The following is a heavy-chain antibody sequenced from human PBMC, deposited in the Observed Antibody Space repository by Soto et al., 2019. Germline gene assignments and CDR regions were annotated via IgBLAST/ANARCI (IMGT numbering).Heavy chain of an antibody. CDR1: GFTFSSYA. D-gene: IGHD2-2*01. CDR3: AKELGGKYQLLSYGMDV. J-gene: IGHJ6*02. CDR2: ISGSGGST. Sequence: PCGSTRLSRAACGFTFSSYAMGWFRQATGKGLEWVSAISGSGGSTYYADSVKGRFTISRDNSKNTLYLQMNSLRAEDTAVYYFAKELGGKYQLLSYGMDVWVQGTTVTVS. V-gene: IGHV3-23*01.